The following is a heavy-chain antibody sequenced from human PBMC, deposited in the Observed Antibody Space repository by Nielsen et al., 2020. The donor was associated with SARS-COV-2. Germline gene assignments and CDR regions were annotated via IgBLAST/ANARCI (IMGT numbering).Heavy chain of an antibody. J-gene: IGHJ3*01. CDR1: GFTFSRYG. Sequence: ESLKISCAASGFTFSRYGMHWVRQAPGRGLEYVSVISDNGAITLYTDSVKDRFTISRDNSRNTLYLQLTSLRYDDTAVYYCVKPTGFNVVSPPNANRDDVWGQGTMVTVSS. V-gene: IGHV3-64D*08. CDR3: VKPTGFNVVSPPNANRDDV. D-gene: IGHD3-9*01. CDR2: ISDNGAIT.